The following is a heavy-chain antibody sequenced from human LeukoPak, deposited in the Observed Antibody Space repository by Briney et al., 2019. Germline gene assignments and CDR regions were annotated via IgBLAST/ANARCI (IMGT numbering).Heavy chain of an antibody. V-gene: IGHV5-10-1*01. CDR2: IDPSDSYT. Sequence: GESLKISCKGSGYSFTSYWINWVRQMPGKGLEWIGKIDPSDSYTNYSPSFQGHVTISVDKPINTAYLQWSSLRASDSAMYYCARRGGSGGYWYFDLWGRGTLVTVSS. CDR3: ARRGGSGGYWYFDL. D-gene: IGHD2-15*01. J-gene: IGHJ2*01. CDR1: GYSFTSYW.